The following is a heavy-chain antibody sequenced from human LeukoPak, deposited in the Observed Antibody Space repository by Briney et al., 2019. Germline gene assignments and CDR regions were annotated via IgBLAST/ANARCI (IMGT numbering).Heavy chain of an antibody. CDR2: ISVGGTNK. J-gene: IGHJ6*04. CDR3: AELGITMIGGV. CDR1: GFTFTTDE. V-gene: IGHV3-48*03. D-gene: IGHD3-10*02. Sequence: GGSLRLSCAASGFTFTTDEMNWVRQAPGKGLEWVSYISVGGTNKHYADSVKGRFTISRDNAKNSLYLRMNSLRAEDTAVYYCAELGITMIGGVWGKGTTVTISS.